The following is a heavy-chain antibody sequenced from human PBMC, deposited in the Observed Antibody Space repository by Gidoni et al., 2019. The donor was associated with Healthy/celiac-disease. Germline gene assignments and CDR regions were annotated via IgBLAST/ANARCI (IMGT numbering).Heavy chain of an antibody. CDR1: GSSFTRYW. D-gene: IGHD6-19*01. V-gene: IGHV5-51*01. CDR3: AREGSGWYMSSWFDP. Sequence: EVQLVPSGAEVQKPGESLKISCKVSGSSFTRYWLRWVRQMHGKGLEWMGIIYPGDSDTRYSPSFQGKVTISADKSISTAYLQWSSLKASDTAMYYCAREGSGWYMSSWFDPWGQGTLVTVSS. CDR2: IYPGDSDT. J-gene: IGHJ5*02.